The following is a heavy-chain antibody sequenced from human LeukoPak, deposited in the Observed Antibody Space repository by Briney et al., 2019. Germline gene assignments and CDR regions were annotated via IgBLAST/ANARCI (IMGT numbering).Heavy chain of an antibody. V-gene: IGHV3-23*01. D-gene: IGHD3-22*01. Sequence: PGGSLRLSCAASGFTFSSYAMSWVRQAPGKGLEWVSYISHTGSTMSYADSVKGRFTISRDNSKNTLYLQMSSLRAEDTAVYYCAKGRYYDSSGYYPQDYWGQGTLVTVSS. J-gene: IGHJ4*02. CDR2: ISHTGSTM. CDR3: AKGRYYDSSGYYPQDY. CDR1: GFTFSSYA.